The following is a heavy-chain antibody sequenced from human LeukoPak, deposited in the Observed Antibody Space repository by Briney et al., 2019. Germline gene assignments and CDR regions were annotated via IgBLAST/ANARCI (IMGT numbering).Heavy chain of an antibody. V-gene: IGHV3-72*01. CDR3: AGEYYDYVWGSYRHFDY. CDR2: TRNKANSYTT. D-gene: IGHD3-16*02. J-gene: IGHJ4*02. Sequence: GGSLRLSCAASGFTFSDHYMDWVRQAPGKGLEWVGRTRNKANSYTTEYAASVKGRFTISRDDSKNSLYLQMNSLKTEDTAVYYCAGEYYDYVWGSYRHFDYWGQGTLVTVSS. CDR1: GFTFSDHY.